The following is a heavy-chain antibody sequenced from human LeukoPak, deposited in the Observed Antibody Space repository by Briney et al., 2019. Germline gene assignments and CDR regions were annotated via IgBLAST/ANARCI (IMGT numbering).Heavy chain of an antibody. CDR3: AKRNYYDSSGFLFDD. CDR2: IGGSGDST. CDR1: GFTFSGYA. V-gene: IGHV3-23*01. J-gene: IGHJ4*02. Sequence: QPGGSLRLSCAASGFTFSGYAMSWVRQGPGKGLEWFSAIGGSGDSTSYTDSVKGRFIVSRDNFKNTLYLQMNSLRAEDTAVYYCAKRNYYDSSGFLFDDWGQGTLVTVSS. D-gene: IGHD3-22*01.